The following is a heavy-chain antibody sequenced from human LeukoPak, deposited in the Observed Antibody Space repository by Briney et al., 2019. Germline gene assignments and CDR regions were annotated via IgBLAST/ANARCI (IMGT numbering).Heavy chain of an antibody. CDR1: GGTFSSYA. CDR3: AMGAHFMYYYGMDV. J-gene: IGHJ6*02. CDR2: INTIPGNA. D-gene: IGHD1-26*01. Sequence: ASVKVSCKASGGTFSSYAISWVRQAPGQGLEWMGWINTIPGNAKYAQGFTGRVVFSLDNSVSTAYLQISSLKAEDTAVYYCAMGAHFMYYYGMDVCGPGATFTVSS. V-gene: IGHV7-4-1*02.